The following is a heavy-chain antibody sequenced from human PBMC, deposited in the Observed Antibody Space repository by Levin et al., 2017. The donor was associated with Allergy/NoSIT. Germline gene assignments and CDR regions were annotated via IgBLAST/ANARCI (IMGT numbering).Heavy chain of an antibody. CDR1: GLSISNYG. CDR3: AAKVFDY. CDR2: SSGSGGGT. Sequence: GGSLRLSCAASGLSISNYGLNWVRQAPGKGLEWVSLSSGSGGGTYYAESVKGRFTVSRDNSKNTVYLQMNSLRADDTAVYYCAAKVFDYRGQGTLVTVTS. J-gene: IGHJ4*02. V-gene: IGHV3-23*01.